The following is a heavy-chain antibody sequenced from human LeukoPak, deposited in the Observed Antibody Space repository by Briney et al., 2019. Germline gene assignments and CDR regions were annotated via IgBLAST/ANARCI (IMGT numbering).Heavy chain of an antibody. J-gene: IGHJ4*02. V-gene: IGHV1-18*01. D-gene: IGHD4-17*01. Sequence: RASVKVSCKASGYTFSSYAISWVRQAPGQGLEWMGWISADNGNTNYAQKLQGRVTMTTDTSTSTAYMELRSLTSDDTAVYYCARGGTLDYGDAGRFGYWGQGTLVTVSS. CDR1: GYTFSSYA. CDR2: ISADNGNT. CDR3: ARGGTLDYGDAGRFGY.